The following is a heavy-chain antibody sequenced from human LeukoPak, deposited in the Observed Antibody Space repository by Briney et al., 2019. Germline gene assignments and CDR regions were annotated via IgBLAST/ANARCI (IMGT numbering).Heavy chain of an antibody. V-gene: IGHV1-8*01. J-gene: IGHJ4*02. CDR3: ARRDCTTGACRFDD. CDR2: MNPSSGNT. CDR1: GHTSTKDE. D-gene: IGHD2-8*01. Sequence: GASVKVSCKASGHTSTKDEIHWVRQATGQGLEWMGWMNPSSGNTGYAQKFQGRLTMTRNTSISTAYMDLSSLRSDDTAVYYCARRDCTTGACRFDDWGQGTRVSVSP.